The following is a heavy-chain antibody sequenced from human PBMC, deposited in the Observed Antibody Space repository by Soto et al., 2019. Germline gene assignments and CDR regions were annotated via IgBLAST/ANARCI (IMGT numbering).Heavy chain of an antibody. J-gene: IGHJ4*02. V-gene: IGHV3-11*01. CDR1: GFTFSDYY. CDR2: ITRSGTTT. Sequence: LRLSCAASGFTFSDYYMSWIRQAPGKGLEWVSYITRSGTTTYYIDSVKGRFTISRDNAKNSLYLQMNSLRADDTAVYYCARYVAGGSLSQDFDYWGQGALATVSS. CDR3: ARYVAGGSLSQDFDY. D-gene: IGHD2-15*01.